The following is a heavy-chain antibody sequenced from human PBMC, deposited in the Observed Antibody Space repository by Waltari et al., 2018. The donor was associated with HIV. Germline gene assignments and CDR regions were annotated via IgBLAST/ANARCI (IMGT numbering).Heavy chain of an antibody. Sequence: QVQLQESGPGLVKPSETLSLICTVSGGSIDYYYWKSIRPPPGKGLEWIGYIYYSGSTNYNPSLKSRVTMSVDTSKNQFSLNLSSVTAADTAVYYCARQGCTSTSCQRRGGMDVWGQGTSVSVSS. CDR2: IYYSGST. V-gene: IGHV4-59*08. CDR3: ARQGCTSTSCQRRGGMDV. D-gene: IGHD2-2*01. J-gene: IGHJ6*02. CDR1: GGSIDYYY.